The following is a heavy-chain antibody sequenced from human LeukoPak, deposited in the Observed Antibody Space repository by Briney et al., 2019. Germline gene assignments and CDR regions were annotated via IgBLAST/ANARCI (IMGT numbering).Heavy chain of an antibody. CDR2: ISYDGSNK. Sequence: PGGSLRLSCAASGFTFSSYGMHWVRQAPGKGLEWVAVISYDGSNKYYADSVKGRFTISRDNSKNTLYLQMNSLRAEDTAVYYCAKAPYGDYDNPNPERNYYYYYMDVWGKGTTVTVSS. V-gene: IGHV3-30*18. J-gene: IGHJ6*03. CDR1: GFTFSSYG. D-gene: IGHD4-17*01. CDR3: AKAPYGDYDNPNPERNYYYYYMDV.